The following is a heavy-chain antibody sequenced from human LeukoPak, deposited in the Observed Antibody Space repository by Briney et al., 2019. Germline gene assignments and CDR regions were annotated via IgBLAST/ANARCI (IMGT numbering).Heavy chain of an antibody. Sequence: SETLSLTCTVSGGSISSYYWSWIRQPAGKGLEWIGRIYTSGSTNYNPSLKSRVTMSVDTSKNQFSLKLSSVTAADTAVYYCASQIAAAGGEYFQHWGQGTLVTVSS. V-gene: IGHV4-4*07. D-gene: IGHD6-13*01. J-gene: IGHJ1*01. CDR3: ASQIAAAGGEYFQH. CDR1: GGSISSYY. CDR2: IYTSGST.